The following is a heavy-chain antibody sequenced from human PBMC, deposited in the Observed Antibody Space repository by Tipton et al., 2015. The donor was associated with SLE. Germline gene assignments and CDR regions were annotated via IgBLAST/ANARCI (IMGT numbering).Heavy chain of an antibody. CDR2: IKEDGSGK. CDR1: GFTFSRYW. CDR3: ARSSWGPDY. V-gene: IGHV3-7*01. J-gene: IGHJ4*02. Sequence: SLRLSCAASGFTFSRYWMNWVRQAPGKGLEWVAIIKEDGSGKHYVDSVRGRFTISRDNAKNSLYLQMSSLRAEDTAVYYCARSSWGPDYWGQGTLVPVSS. D-gene: IGHD6-13*01.